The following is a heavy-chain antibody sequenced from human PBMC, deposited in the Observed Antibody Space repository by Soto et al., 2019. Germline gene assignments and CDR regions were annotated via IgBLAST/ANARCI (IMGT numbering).Heavy chain of an antibody. CDR2: IGAYNGNT. CDR3: ARTVYDSSGYYFDY. J-gene: IGHJ4*02. V-gene: IGHV1-18*01. D-gene: IGHD3-22*01. Sequence: ASVKVSCKASGYTFTSYGISWVRQAPGQGLEWMGWIGAYNGNTNYAQKLQGRVTMTTDTSTSTAYMELRSLRSDDTAVYYCARTVYDSSGYYFDYWGQGTLVTVSS. CDR1: GYTFTSYG.